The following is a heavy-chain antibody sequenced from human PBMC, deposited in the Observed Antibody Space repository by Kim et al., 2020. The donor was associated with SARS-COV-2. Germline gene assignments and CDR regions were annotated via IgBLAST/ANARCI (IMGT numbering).Heavy chain of an antibody. CDR1: GDSMNTYY. D-gene: IGHD6-19*01. V-gene: IGHV4-59*01. CDR3: ARGGWYMKF. J-gene: IGHJ4*02. CDR2: IFYNGNT. Sequence: SETLSLTCSVSGDSMNTYYWSWIRQPPGKGLEWIGYIFYNGNTNYNPSLKSRVTISVDTSKKQFSLKLSSVSAADTAVYYCARGGWYMKFWGRGTLVTVSS.